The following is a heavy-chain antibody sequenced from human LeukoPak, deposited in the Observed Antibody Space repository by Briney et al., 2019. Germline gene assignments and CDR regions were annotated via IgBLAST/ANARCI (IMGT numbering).Heavy chain of an antibody. CDR2: IYPGDSDT. D-gene: IGHD3-22*01. V-gene: IGHV5-51*01. J-gene: IGHJ5*02. Sequence: GESLKISCKGSGCSFTSYWIGWVRQMPGKGLEWMGIIYPGDSDTRYSPSFQGQVTISADKSISTAYLQWSSLKASDTAMYYCARHLLGSRNYYDSSGYPGGWFDPWGQGTLVTVSS. CDR3: ARHLLGSRNYYDSSGYPGGWFDP. CDR1: GCSFTSYW.